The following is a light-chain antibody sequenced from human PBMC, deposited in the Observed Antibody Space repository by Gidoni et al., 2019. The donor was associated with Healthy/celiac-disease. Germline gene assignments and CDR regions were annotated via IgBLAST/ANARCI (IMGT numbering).Light chain of an antibody. CDR3: MQSRQSPFT. J-gene: IGKJ3*01. V-gene: IGKV2-28*01. CDR2: LGS. Sequence: VMTQSPLSLPVTPGEPASISCKSGQRLLHSNGYNYLDWYLQKPGQSPQLLIYLGSNRASGVPDRFSGSGSGTDFTLQISRVEAEDVGIYYCMQSRQSPFTFGPGTKVDIK. CDR1: QRLLHSNGYNY.